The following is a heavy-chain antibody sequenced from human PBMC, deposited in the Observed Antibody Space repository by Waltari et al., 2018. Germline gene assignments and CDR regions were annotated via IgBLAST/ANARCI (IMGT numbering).Heavy chain of an antibody. J-gene: IGHJ6*03. Sequence: EVQLVESGGGLVQPGRSLRLSCAASGFTFDDYAMHWVRQAPGKGLEWVSGISWNSGSIGYAESVKGRFTISRDNAKNSLYLQMNSLRAEDTALYYCAKDIRLSSGSYYYYYMDVWDKGTTVTVSS. V-gene: IGHV3-9*01. CDR3: AKDIRLSSGSYYYYYMDV. D-gene: IGHD3-22*01. CDR1: GFTFDDYA. CDR2: ISWNSGSI.